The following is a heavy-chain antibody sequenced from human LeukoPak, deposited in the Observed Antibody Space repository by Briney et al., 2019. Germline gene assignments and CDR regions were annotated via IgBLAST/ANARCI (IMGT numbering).Heavy chain of an antibody. J-gene: IGHJ4*02. V-gene: IGHV3-11*01. Sequence: GGSLRLSCAASGFTFSDYYMSWIRQAPGKGLEWVSYISNSGSTIYYADSVKGRFTISRDNAKNSLYLQMNSLRAEDTAVYYCARVFVVVVAASTTDYFDYWGQRTLVTVSS. D-gene: IGHD2-15*01. CDR2: ISNSGSTI. CDR1: GFTFSDYY. CDR3: ARVFVVVVAASTTDYFDY.